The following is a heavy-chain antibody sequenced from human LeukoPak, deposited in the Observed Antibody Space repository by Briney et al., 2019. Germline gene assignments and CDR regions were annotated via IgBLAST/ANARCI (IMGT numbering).Heavy chain of an antibody. CDR1: GGSFSGYY. D-gene: IGHD1-26*01. Sequence: SETLSLTCAVYGGSFSGYYWSWIRQPPGKGLEWIGYIYYSGSTNYNPSLKSRVTISVDTSKNQFSLKLSSVTAADTAVYYCAKTQVIVGANVGYYYYYYMDVWGKGTTVTVSS. V-gene: IGHV4-59*01. CDR2: IYYSGST. J-gene: IGHJ6*03. CDR3: AKTQVIVGANVGYYYYYYMDV.